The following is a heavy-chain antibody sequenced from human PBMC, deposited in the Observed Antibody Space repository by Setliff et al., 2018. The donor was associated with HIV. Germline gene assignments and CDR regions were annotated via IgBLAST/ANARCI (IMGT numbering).Heavy chain of an antibody. V-gene: IGHV4-61*02. Sequence: NPSETLSLTCTVSGGSISSGSCYWSWIRQPAGKGLEWIGRIYTSGSTKYNPSLKSRVTISVDTSKNQFSLKVSSVTAADTAVYYCARVARGGHSSRWYYFDYWGQGTQVTVSS. CDR3: ARVARGGHSSRWYYFDY. CDR1: GGSISSGSCY. J-gene: IGHJ4*02. D-gene: IGHD6-13*01. CDR2: IYTSGST.